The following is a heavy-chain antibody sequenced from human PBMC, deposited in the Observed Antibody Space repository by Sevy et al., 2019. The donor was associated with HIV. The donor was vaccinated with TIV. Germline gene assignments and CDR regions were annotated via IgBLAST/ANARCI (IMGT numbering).Heavy chain of an antibody. D-gene: IGHD2-2*01. CDR3: AALRIVVVPAARADGMDV. CDR2: INPNSGGT. Sequence: ASVKVSCKASGYTFTGYYMHWVRQAPGQELEWMGWINPNSGGTNYAQKFQGRVTMTRDTSISTAYMELSRLRSDDTAVYYCAALRIVVVPAARADGMDVWGQGTTVTVSS. J-gene: IGHJ6*02. V-gene: IGHV1-2*02. CDR1: GYTFTGYY.